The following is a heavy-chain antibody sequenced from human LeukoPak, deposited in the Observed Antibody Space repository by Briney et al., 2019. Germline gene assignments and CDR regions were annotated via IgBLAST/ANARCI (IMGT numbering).Heavy chain of an antibody. V-gene: IGHV4-39*01. CDR2: IYYSGST. CDR3: AATGLMVRGVIITRTFDY. Sequence: SETLSLTCTVSGGSISSSSYYWGWIRQPPGKWLEWIGSIYYSGSTYYNPSLKSRVTISVDTSKNQFSLKLSSVTAADTAVYYCAATGLMVRGVIITRTFDYWGHGNLVTVSS. J-gene: IGHJ4*01. CDR1: GGSISSSSYY. D-gene: IGHD3-10*01.